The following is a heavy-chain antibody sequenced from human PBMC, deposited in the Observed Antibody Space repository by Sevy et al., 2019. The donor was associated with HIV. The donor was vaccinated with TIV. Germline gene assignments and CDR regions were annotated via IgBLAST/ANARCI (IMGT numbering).Heavy chain of an antibody. CDR3: ARQRHYDFWSGPPGWIDP. CDR2: ISYSGTT. D-gene: IGHD3-3*01. J-gene: IGHJ5*02. V-gene: IGHV4-39*01. Sequence: SETLSLTCSVSSGSNMSSNNYFWGWIRQPPGKGLEWIGTISYSGTTYYSSSLKSRVTMSVDTSKNQFSLSLTSVTAADTAVYYCARQRHYDFWSGPPGWIDPWGQGTLVTVSS. CDR1: SGSNMSSNNYF.